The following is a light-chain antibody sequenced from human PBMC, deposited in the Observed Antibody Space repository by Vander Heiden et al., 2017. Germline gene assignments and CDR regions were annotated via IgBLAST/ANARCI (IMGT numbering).Light chain of an antibody. CDR2: GAS. CDR3: QRYGSSPT. CDR1: QSVSSTY. J-gene: IGKJ5*01. Sequence: EIVLTQSPGTLSLSPGERATLSCRASQSVSSTYLAWYQQKPGQAPRFLMYGASSRATGIPDRFSGSGSGTDFTLNISRLEPEDFAVYYCQRYGSSPTFGQGTRLEIK. V-gene: IGKV3-20*01.